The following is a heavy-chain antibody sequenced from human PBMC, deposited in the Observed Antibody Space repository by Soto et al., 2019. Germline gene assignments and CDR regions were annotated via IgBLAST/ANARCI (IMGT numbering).Heavy chain of an antibody. CDR1: GGSIISASYS. V-gene: IGHV4-31*11. J-gene: IGHJ5*02. D-gene: IGHD6-6*01. Sequence: QVQLQESGPRLVKPSQTLSLSCAVSGGSIISASYSWNWIRQSPGRGLEWIGHIYSSGSTYYNPSLKSRVSISVDTSNNQFSLKLTSVTAADTAVYFCAREDAARIERWFDAWGQGIPVTVSS. CDR3: AREDAARIERWFDA. CDR2: IYSSGST.